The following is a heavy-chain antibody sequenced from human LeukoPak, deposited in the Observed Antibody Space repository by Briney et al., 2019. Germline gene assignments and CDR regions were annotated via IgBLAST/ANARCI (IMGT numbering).Heavy chain of an antibody. J-gene: IGHJ4*02. CDR2: IKSKTDGGTT. D-gene: IGHD6-19*01. CDR3: TTGEDIAVAGTIFDY. V-gene: IGHV3-15*01. CDR1: GFTFSDYN. Sequence: GGSLRLSCAASGFTFSDYNVRWIRQAPGKGLEWVGRIKSKTDGGTTDYAAPVKGRFTISRDDSKNTLYLQMNSLKTEDTAVYYCTTGEDIAVAGTIFDYWGQGTLVTVSS.